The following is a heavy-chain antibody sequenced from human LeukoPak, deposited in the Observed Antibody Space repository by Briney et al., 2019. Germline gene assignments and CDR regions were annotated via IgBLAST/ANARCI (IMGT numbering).Heavy chain of an antibody. CDR1: GGSISSYY. D-gene: IGHD2-8*01. J-gene: IGHJ6*03. Sequence: SETLSLTCTVSGGSISSYYWSWIRQPAGKGLEWIGRIYTSGSTNYNPSLKSRVTISVDTSKNQFSLKLSYVTAADTAVYYCGRMGYYYYMDVWGKGTTVTISS. CDR2: IYTSGST. CDR3: GRMGYYYYMDV. V-gene: IGHV4-4*07.